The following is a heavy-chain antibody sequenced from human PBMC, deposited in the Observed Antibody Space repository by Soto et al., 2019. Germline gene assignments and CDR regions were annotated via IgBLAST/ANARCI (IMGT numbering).Heavy chain of an antibody. CDR2: IRSKANSYAT. Sequence: GGSLRLSCAASGFTFSSYGMHWVRQAPGKGLEWVGRIRSKANSYATAYAASVKGRFTISRDDSKNTSYLQMSSLKTEDTAMYYCARLNEKAFDIWGQGT. CDR1: GFTFSSYG. J-gene: IGHJ3*02. D-gene: IGHD2-8*01. V-gene: IGHV3-73*01. CDR3: ARLNEKAFDI.